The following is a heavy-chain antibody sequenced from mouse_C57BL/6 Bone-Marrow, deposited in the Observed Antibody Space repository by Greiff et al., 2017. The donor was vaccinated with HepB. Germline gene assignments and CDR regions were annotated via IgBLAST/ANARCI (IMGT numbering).Heavy chain of an antibody. J-gene: IGHJ1*03. D-gene: IGHD1-1*01. Sequence: EVQLQESVAELVRPGASVKLSCTASGFNIKNTYMHWVKQRPEQGLEWIGRIDPANGNTKYAPKFQGKATITADTSSNTAYLQRSSLTSEDTAIYYCARSPIMTTVVAHWYFDVWGTGTTVTVSS. V-gene: IGHV14-3*01. CDR1: GFNIKNTY. CDR3: ARSPIMTTVVAHWYFDV. CDR2: IDPANGNT.